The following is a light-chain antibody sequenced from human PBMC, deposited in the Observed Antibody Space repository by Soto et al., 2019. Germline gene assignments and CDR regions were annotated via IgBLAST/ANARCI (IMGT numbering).Light chain of an antibody. CDR2: SNS. Sequence: QSVLTQPPSASGTPGQRVTISCSGSSSNIGSNTVNWYQQLPGTAPKLLLYSNSQRPSGVPDRFSGSKSGTSASLAISGLQSEEEADYYCAAWDDSLNGHWVFGGGTKLTVL. CDR3: AAWDDSLNGHWV. V-gene: IGLV1-44*01. CDR1: SSNIGSNT. J-gene: IGLJ3*02.